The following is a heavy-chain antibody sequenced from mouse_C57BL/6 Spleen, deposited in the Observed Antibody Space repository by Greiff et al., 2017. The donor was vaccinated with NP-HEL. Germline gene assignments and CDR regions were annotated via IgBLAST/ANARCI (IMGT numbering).Heavy chain of an antibody. CDR2: ISDGGSYT. Sequence: EVNVVESGGGLVKPGGSLKLSCAASGFTFSSYAMSWVRQTPEKRLEWVATISDGGSYTYYPDNVKGRFTISRDNAKNNLYLQMSHLKSEDTAMYYCARDAPYYAMDYWGQGTSVTVSS. J-gene: IGHJ4*01. CDR1: GFTFSSYA. V-gene: IGHV5-4*01. CDR3: ARDAPYYAMDY.